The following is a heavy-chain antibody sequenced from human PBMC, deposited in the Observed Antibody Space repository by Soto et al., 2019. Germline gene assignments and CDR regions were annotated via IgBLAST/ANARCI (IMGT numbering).Heavy chain of an antibody. V-gene: IGHV3-23*01. CDR3: AKDTRGSYYNRGFDY. CDR1: GFTFSSYA. J-gene: IGHJ4*02. Sequence: GGSLRLSCAASGFTFSSYAMSWVRQAPGKGLEWVSAISGSGGSTYYADSVKGRFTISRDNSKNTLYLQMNSLRAEDTAVYYCAKDTRGSYYNRGFDYWGQGTLVTVSS. D-gene: IGHD3-10*01. CDR2: ISGSGGST.